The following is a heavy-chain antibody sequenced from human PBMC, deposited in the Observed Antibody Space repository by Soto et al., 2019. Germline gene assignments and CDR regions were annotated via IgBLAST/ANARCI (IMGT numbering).Heavy chain of an antibody. CDR2: IYYSGST. CDR3: AREEVGYCSGGSCSKGVSD. Sequence: QVQLQESGPGLVKPAQTLSLTCTVSGGSISSGGYYWSWIRQHPGKGLEWIGYIYYSGSTYYNPSLKSRVTISVDTSKNQFSLKLSSVTAAYTAVYYCAREEVGYCSGGSCSKGVSDWGQGTLVTVSS. V-gene: IGHV4-31*03. J-gene: IGHJ4*02. CDR1: GGSISSGGYY. D-gene: IGHD2-15*01.